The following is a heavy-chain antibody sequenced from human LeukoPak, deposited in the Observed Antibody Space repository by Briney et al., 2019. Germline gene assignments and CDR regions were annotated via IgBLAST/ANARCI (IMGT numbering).Heavy chain of an antibody. D-gene: IGHD3-22*01. CDR1: GFTLNSYG. CDR2: ISYDGSHK. CDR3: AKGRSYDSSGYEFDF. V-gene: IGHV3-30*18. Sequence: GGSLRLSCAASGFTLNSYGMQWVRQAPGKGLEWVAVISYDGSHKSYVDSVKGRFTISRDDSKSTLFLQMNSLRGEDTAVYYCAKGRSYDSSGYEFDFWGQGTLVTVSS. J-gene: IGHJ4*02.